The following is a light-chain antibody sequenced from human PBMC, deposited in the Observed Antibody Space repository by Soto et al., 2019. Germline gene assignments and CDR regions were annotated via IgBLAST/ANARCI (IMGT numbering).Light chain of an antibody. CDR2: DVN. CDR1: SSDVGGYNY. CDR3: SSYTSIIS. V-gene: IGLV2-14*01. Sequence: QSVLTQPASVSGSPGQSITISCTGTSSDVGGYNYVSWYQQHPGKAPKLMIYDVNTRPSGVSNRFSGSKSGNTASLTISGLQAEDEADCYCSSYTSIISFGGGTKLTVL. J-gene: IGLJ2*01.